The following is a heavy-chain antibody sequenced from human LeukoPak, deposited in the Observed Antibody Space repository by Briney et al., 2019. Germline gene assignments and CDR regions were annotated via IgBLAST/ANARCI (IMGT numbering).Heavy chain of an antibody. CDR2: INNDGST. V-gene: IGHV3-74*01. J-gene: IGHJ1*01. Sequence: GGSLRLSCVASGYTFGNYWMHWVRQAPGKELVCISRINNDGSTVYADSVAGRFTISRDNARNTLYLQMNTLRVEDTAVYYCARDYYGSIDLWGQGTLVTVSS. CDR1: GYTFGNYW. CDR3: ARDYYGSIDL. D-gene: IGHD3-10*01.